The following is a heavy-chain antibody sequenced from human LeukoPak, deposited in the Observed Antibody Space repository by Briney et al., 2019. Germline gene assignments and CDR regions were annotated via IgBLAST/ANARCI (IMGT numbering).Heavy chain of an antibody. CDR2: VKQDGTEK. D-gene: IGHD1-26*01. J-gene: IGHJ4*02. Sequence: GGSLRLSCEASGFTFSNYWMTWVRQTPGKGLEWAANVKQDGTEKYYWDSVTGRFTISRDNAKKSVYLQMNSLRVEDTGLYYCTRDTGGSGSYPDYRGQGTLVTVSS. CDR1: GFTFSNYW. V-gene: IGHV3-7*01. CDR3: TRDTGGSGSYPDY.